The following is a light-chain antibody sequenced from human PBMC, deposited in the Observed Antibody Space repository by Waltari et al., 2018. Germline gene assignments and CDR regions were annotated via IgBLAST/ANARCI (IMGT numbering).Light chain of an antibody. J-gene: IGKJ1*01. CDR2: LGS. Sequence: DIVVTQSPLSLPVTPGEPASISCRSSQSLLHRNGNNDLDRYLQKPGQSPQLLIYLGSNRASGVPDRFSGSGSGTDFTLRISRVEAEDVGVYYCMQSLQSLWTFGPGTKVEIK. CDR3: MQSLQSLWT. V-gene: IGKV2-28*01. CDR1: QSLLHRNGNND.